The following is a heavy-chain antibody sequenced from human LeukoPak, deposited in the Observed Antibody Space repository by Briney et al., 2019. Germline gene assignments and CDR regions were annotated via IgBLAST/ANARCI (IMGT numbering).Heavy chain of an antibody. CDR2: ISDSGGST. D-gene: IGHD6-19*01. Sequence: GGSLRLSCAASGFTFSNYDMSWVRQAPGKGLEWVSSISDSGGSTYYADSVKGRFTISRDNSKNTLYLQMTNLRAADTAVYYCAKDLSRTVAADWFDPWDQGSLATVSS. V-gene: IGHV3-23*01. CDR1: GFTFSNYD. J-gene: IGHJ5*02. CDR3: AKDLSRTVAADWFDP.